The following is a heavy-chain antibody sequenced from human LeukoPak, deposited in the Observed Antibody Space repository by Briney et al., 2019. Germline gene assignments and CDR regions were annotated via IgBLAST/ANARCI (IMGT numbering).Heavy chain of an antibody. CDR1: GASISSGPYY. J-gene: IGHJ5*02. Sequence: SETLSPTCTVSGASISSGPYYWGWIRQPPGKGLEWIGSISSSGTTYYNPSLKSRVTISVDTSKNQFSLKLSSVTAADTAVYYCARGAPGYSSSDRFDPWGQGTLVTVSS. V-gene: IGHV4-39*07. CDR2: ISSSGTT. CDR3: ARGAPGYSSSDRFDP. D-gene: IGHD6-13*01.